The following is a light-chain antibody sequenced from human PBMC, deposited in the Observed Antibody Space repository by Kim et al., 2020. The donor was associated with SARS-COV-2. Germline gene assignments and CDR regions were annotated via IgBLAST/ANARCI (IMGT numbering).Light chain of an antibody. V-gene: IGLV2-11*01. Sequence: QSALTQPRSVSESPGQSVTISCTGTSSDVGGYNYVSWYQQHPDKAPKLMIYDVTKRPSGVPDRFSGSKSGNTASLTISGLQAEDEADYYCCSFAGSYTYVFGTGTKVTVL. J-gene: IGLJ1*01. CDR3: CSFAGSYTYV. CDR2: DVT. CDR1: SSDVGGYNY.